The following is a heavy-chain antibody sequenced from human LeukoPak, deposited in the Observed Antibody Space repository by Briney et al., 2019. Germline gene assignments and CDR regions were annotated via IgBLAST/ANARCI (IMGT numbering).Heavy chain of an antibody. CDR1: GFTFSSYS. J-gene: IGHJ4*02. CDR3: ARDHYDSSGYSVIDY. D-gene: IGHD3-22*01. Sequence: GGSLRLSCAASGFTFSSYSMNWVRQAPGKGLEWVSSISSSSSYIYYADSVKGRFTISRDNAKNSLYLQMNSLRAEDTAVYYCARDHYDSSGYSVIDYWGQGTLVTVSS. V-gene: IGHV3-21*01. CDR2: ISSSSSYI.